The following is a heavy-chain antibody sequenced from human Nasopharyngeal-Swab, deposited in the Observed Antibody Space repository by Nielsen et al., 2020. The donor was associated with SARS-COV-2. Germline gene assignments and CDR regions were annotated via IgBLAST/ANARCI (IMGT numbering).Heavy chain of an antibody. Sequence: SETLSLTCAAPGSSISSGYYWGWIRQPPGKGLEWIGTLSHSRSTYYPPSLKSRVTTSVDTSKNQFPLKLSFVTAAATAVYYCARTATTYSRVYWFDRWGQGTLVTVSS. CDR1: GSSISSGYY. V-gene: IGHV4-38-2*01. CDR3: ARTATTYSRVYWFDR. D-gene: IGHD2-15*01. CDR2: LSHSRST. J-gene: IGHJ5*02.